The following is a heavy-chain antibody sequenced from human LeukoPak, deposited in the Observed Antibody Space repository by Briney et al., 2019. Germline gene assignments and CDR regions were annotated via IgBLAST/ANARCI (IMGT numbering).Heavy chain of an antibody. CDR2: IYYSGRT. D-gene: IGHD3-22*01. CDR3: ASFYYDSSGYYRLDY. J-gene: IGHJ4*02. Sequence: PSDTLSLICTVSGASISSYYWSWLRQPPGKALEWIGYIYYSGRTNYNPSLKSRVTISIDTSKNQFSLRLSSVTAADTAVYYCASFYYDSSGYYRLDYWGEGTLVTVSS. V-gene: IGHV4-59*07. CDR1: GASISSYY.